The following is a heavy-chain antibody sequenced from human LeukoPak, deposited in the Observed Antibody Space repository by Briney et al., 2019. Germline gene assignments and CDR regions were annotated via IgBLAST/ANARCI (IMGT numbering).Heavy chain of an antibody. CDR1: GGSFSGYY. Sequence: SETLSLTCAVYGGSFSGYYWSWIRQPPGKGLEWIGEINHSGSTNYNSSLKSRVTISVDTSKNQFSLKLSSVTAADTAVYYCARVDYYDSSGYPYWGQGTLVTVSS. D-gene: IGHD3-22*01. CDR3: ARVDYYDSSGYPY. CDR2: INHSGST. J-gene: IGHJ4*02. V-gene: IGHV4-34*01.